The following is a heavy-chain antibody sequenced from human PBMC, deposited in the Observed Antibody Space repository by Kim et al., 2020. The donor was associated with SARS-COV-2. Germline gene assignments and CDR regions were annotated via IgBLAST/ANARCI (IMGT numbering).Heavy chain of an antibody. J-gene: IGHJ5*02. V-gene: IGHV1-8*01. CDR3: ARGLAERRGSRFDP. Sequence: QKFQGRVTMTRNTSISTAYMELSSLRSEDTAVYYCARGLAERRGSRFDPWGQGTLVTVSA. D-gene: IGHD1-1*01.